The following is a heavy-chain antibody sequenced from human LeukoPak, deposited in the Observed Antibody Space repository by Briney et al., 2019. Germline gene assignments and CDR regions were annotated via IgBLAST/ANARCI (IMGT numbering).Heavy chain of an antibody. V-gene: IGHV4-61*02. Sequence: SETLSLTCTVSGASISSGSYYWSWIRQPAGKGLEWMGRIYTSGSTNYNPSLKSRVTMSVDTSKNQFSLKLSSVTAADTAVYYCAREDTRWGSGYQGPDYWGQGTLVTVSS. CDR2: IYTSGST. CDR3: AREDTRWGSGYQGPDY. CDR1: GASISSGSYY. J-gene: IGHJ4*02. D-gene: IGHD3-22*01.